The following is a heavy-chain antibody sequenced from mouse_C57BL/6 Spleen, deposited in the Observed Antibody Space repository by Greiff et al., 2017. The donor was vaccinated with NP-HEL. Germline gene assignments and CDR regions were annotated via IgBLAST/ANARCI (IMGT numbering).Heavy chain of an antibody. V-gene: IGHV1-82*01. D-gene: IGHD1-1*01. CDR3: ARPTPVVAGFDY. CDR1: GYAFSSSW. Sequence: QVQLQQSGPELVKPGASVKISCKASGYAFSSSWMNWVKQRPGKGLEWIGRIYPGDGDTNYNGKFKGKATLTADKSSSTAYMQLSSLTSEDSAVYFSARPTPVVAGFDYWGQGTTLTVSS. CDR2: IYPGDGDT. J-gene: IGHJ2*01.